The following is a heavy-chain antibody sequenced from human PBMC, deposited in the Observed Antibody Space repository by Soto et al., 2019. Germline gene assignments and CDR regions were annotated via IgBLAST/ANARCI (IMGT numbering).Heavy chain of an antibody. CDR2: ISGSGGST. V-gene: IGHV3-23*01. CDR1: GFTFSSYA. D-gene: IGHD6-6*01. CDR3: AKASPSIAARDRYYFDY. J-gene: IGHJ4*02. Sequence: EVQLLESGGGLVQPGGSLRLSCAASGFTFSSYAMSWVRQAPGKGLEWVSAISGSGGSTYYADSVKGRFTISRDNSKNTLYLQMNSLRAEDTAVYYCAKASPSIAARDRYYFDYWGQGTLVTVSS.